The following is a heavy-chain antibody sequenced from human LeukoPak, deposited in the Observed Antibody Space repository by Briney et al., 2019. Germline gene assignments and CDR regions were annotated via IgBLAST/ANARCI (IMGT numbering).Heavy chain of an antibody. J-gene: IGHJ4*02. D-gene: IGHD1-26*01. Sequence: GGSLRLSCAASGFTFSSYAMSWVRQASGKGLEWVGRIRSKANSYATAYAASVKGRFTISRDDSKNTAYLQMNSLKTEDTAVYYCRVGATNDYFDYWGQGTLVTVSS. CDR2: IRSKANSYAT. V-gene: IGHV3-73*01. CDR3: RVGATNDYFDY. CDR1: GFTFSSYA.